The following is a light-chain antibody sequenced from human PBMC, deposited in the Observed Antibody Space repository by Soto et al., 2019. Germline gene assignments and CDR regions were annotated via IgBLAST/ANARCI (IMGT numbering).Light chain of an antibody. CDR3: CSYAGSSTSWV. V-gene: IGLV2-23*01. CDR1: ISDVGSYDL. Sequence: QSALTQPASVSGSPGQSITISCTGTISDVGSYDLVSWYQQHPGKAPKLMIYEGSKRPSGVSSRFSGSKSGNTASLTISGLLAEDEADYYCCSYAGSSTSWVLGGGTKLTVL. J-gene: IGLJ3*02. CDR2: EGS.